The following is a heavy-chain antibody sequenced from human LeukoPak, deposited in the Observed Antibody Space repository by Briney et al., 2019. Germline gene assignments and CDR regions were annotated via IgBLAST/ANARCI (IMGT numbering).Heavy chain of an antibody. CDR3: ARGVASSSWYNYYYYYMDV. V-gene: IGHV1-8*01. Sequence: ASVKVSCKASGYTFTSYNINWVRQATRQGLEWRGWMNPNSGNTGYAQKFWGRVTMTRNTSISTAYMELSSLRSEDTAVYYCARGVASSSWYNYYYYYMDVWGKGTTVTVSS. D-gene: IGHD6-13*01. CDR2: MNPNSGNT. CDR1: GYTFTSYN. J-gene: IGHJ6*03.